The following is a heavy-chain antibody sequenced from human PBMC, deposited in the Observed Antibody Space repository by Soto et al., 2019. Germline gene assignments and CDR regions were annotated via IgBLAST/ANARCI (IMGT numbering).Heavy chain of an antibody. Sequence: GASVKVSCKASGYTFTSQNMHWVRQAPGQGLEWMGVINPSIGTTTYAQKFQGRVTMTRDTSTSTVYMELSSLRSEDTAVYYCARDGGLCGGDCYSDPPGFYWGQGTLVTVSS. CDR1: GYTFTSQN. D-gene: IGHD2-21*02. J-gene: IGHJ4*02. V-gene: IGHV1-46*01. CDR2: INPSIGTT. CDR3: ARDGGLCGGDCYSDPPGFY.